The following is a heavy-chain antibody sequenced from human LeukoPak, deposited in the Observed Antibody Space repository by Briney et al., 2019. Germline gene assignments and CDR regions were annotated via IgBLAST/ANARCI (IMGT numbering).Heavy chain of an antibody. D-gene: IGHD6-13*01. Sequence: GGSLRLSCTASGFTFDDYGMSWVRQAPGKGLEWVSGINWNGGSTGYADSVKGRFTISRDNAKNSLYLQMNSLRAEDTALYHCARAFGGSSWYGGDAFDIWGQGTMVTVSS. V-gene: IGHV3-20*01. CDR2: INWNGGST. CDR1: GFTFDDYG. J-gene: IGHJ3*02. CDR3: ARAFGGSSWYGGDAFDI.